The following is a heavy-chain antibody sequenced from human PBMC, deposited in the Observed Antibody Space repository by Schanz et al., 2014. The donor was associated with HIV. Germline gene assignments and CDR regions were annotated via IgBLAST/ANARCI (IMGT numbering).Heavy chain of an antibody. D-gene: IGHD3-22*01. V-gene: IGHV3-30-3*01. CDR3: ARDLPNPYFDFSGPAGDY. Sequence: QVQLVESGGGVVQPGRSLRLSCAASGFTFNSYAMHWVRQAPGKGLEWVTVISNDGSNKYYTDSVKGRFTISRDNSKNTVYLQMNSLRPEDTAVYYCARDLPNPYFDFSGPAGDYWGQGALVTVSS. J-gene: IGHJ4*02. CDR1: GFTFNSYA. CDR2: ISNDGSNK.